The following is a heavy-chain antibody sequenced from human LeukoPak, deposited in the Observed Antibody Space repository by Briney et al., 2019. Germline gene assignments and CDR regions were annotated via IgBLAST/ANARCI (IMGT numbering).Heavy chain of an antibody. D-gene: IGHD2-15*01. CDR2: INSDGSWT. CDR1: GNYW. Sequence: PGGSLRLSCAASGNYWMHWVRQAPGKGLVWVSHINSDGSWTGYADSVKGRFTISKDNAKNTVYLQMNNLRAEDTAVYYCVSFCETYWGRGTLVTVSS. V-gene: IGHV3-74*01. CDR3: VSFCETY. J-gene: IGHJ4*02.